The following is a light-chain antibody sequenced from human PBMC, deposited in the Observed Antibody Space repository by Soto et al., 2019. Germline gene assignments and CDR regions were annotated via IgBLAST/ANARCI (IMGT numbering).Light chain of an antibody. Sequence: QSVLTQPASVSGSPGQSITISCTGTSSDIGSYNLVSWYQQPPGTAPKLIIYEVNNRPSGVPDRFSGSKSGNTASLTISGLQAEDEADYYCNSFTTRSTYVFGTGTKVTVL. CDR2: EVN. J-gene: IGLJ1*01. V-gene: IGLV2-18*02. CDR3: NSFTTRSTYV. CDR1: SSDIGSYNL.